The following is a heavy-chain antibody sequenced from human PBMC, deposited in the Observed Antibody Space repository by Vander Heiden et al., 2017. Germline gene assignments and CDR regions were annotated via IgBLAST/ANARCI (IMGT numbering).Heavy chain of an antibody. Sequence: QLHLQESGPGLVTPSATLSLTCEVSGDFISTNCYSWGWIRQPPGKGLEWSGNIYYSGPAFYNPSLKSRVNISVDTPTNQFSLRLRSVTAADTAVYYCARARDGYLADYFDYWGQGSLVTVSS. D-gene: IGHD5-12*01. CDR2: IYYSGPA. CDR3: ARARDGYLADYFDY. V-gene: IGHV4-39*01. CDR1: GDFISTNCYS. J-gene: IGHJ4*02.